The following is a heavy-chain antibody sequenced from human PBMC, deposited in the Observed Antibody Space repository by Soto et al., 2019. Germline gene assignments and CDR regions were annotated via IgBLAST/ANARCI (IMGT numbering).Heavy chain of an antibody. Sequence: QVQLVESGGGVVQPGRSLRLSCAASGFTFSSYGMHWVRQAPGKGLEWVAVISYDGSNKYYADSVQGRFTISRDNSKNTLYLQMNSLRAEDTAVYYCAKEAVATIWGYYYYYMDVWGKGTTVTVSS. D-gene: IGHD5-12*01. CDR3: AKEAVATIWGYYYYYMDV. CDR1: GFTFSSYG. CDR2: ISYDGSNK. V-gene: IGHV3-30*18. J-gene: IGHJ6*03.